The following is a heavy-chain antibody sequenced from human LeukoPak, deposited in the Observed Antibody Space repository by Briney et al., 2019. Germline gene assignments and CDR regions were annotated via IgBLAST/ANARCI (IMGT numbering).Heavy chain of an antibody. V-gene: IGHV1-69*10. D-gene: IGHD5-24*01. Sequence: SVKVSCKASGGTFSSYAISWVRQAPGQGLEWMGGIIPIFGIANTAQTFKGRATITADKSTSTAYMDLSSLRSEDTGVYYCARRRWLQSRPSDYGMDVWGQGTTVTVSS. CDR3: ARRRWLQSRPSDYGMDV. J-gene: IGHJ6*02. CDR2: IIPIFGIA. CDR1: GGTFSSYA.